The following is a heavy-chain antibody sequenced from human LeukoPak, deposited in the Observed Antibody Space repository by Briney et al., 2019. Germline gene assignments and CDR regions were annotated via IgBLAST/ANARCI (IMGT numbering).Heavy chain of an antibody. CDR3: AIDPVIRGVVEIDY. D-gene: IGHD3-10*01. CDR2: IHFRGST. CDR1: GASVSSGNYY. J-gene: IGHJ4*02. V-gene: IGHV4-31*03. Sequence: SETLSLTCTVSGASVSSGNYYWSWIRQSPGEGLEWIGYIHFRGSTYYNPSFKSRVTISIDTSKDQFSLQLNSVTAADTAVYFCAIDPVIRGVVEIDYCRQATLATVSS.